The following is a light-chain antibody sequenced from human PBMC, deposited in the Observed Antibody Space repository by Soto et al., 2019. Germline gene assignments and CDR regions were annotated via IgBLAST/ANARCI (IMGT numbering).Light chain of an antibody. V-gene: IGKV3-20*01. CDR2: GAS. CDR1: QSVSSSY. J-gene: IGKJ4*01. CDR3: QQYGSSPLT. Sequence: EIVLTQSPGTLSLSPGERATLSCRASQSVSSSYLAWYQQKPGQAPRLLIYGASRRATGIPDRFSGSGSGTDFTLTISRLEPDDFAVYYCQQYGSSPLTFGGGTKVEIK.